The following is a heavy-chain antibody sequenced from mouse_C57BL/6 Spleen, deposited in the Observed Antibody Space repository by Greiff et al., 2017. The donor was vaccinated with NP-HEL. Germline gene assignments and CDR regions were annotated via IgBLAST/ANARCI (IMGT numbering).Heavy chain of an antibody. V-gene: IGHV1-26*01. CDR3: ARRDYDWDY. J-gene: IGHJ2*01. D-gene: IGHD2-4*01. CDR2: INPNNGGT. CDR1: GYTFTDYY. Sequence: EVQLQQSGPELVKPGASVKISCKASGYTFTDYYMNWVKQSHGKSLEWIGDINPNNGGTSYNQKFKGKATLTVDKSSSTAYMELRSLTSEDSAVYYCARRDYDWDYWGQGTTLTVSS.